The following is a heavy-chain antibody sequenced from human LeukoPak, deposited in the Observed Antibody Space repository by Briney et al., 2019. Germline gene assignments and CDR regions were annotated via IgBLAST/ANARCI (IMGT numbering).Heavy chain of an antibody. CDR3: ARAMSPRYSGYDNHFDY. D-gene: IGHD5-12*01. CDR1: GFTFSSYG. V-gene: IGHV3-33*01. Sequence: GRSLRLSCAASGFTFSSYGMHWVRQAPGKVLEWVAIIWYDGSNKYYADSVKGRFTISRDNSKNTLYLQMNSLRAEDTAVYYCARAMSPRYSGYDNHFDYWGQGTLVTVSS. J-gene: IGHJ4*02. CDR2: IWYDGSNK.